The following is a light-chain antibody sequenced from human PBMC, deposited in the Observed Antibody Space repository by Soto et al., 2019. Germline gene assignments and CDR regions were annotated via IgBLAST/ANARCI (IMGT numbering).Light chain of an antibody. V-gene: IGLV2-8*01. J-gene: IGLJ3*02. CDR3: SSFAGSRKLV. CDR1: SSDVGRYKY. Sequence: QSALTQPPSASGSPGQSVTISCTGTSSDVGRYKYVSWYQQYPGKAPKVMIYEVNKRPSGVPDRFSGSKSGNTASLTVSGLQTEDEAHYYCSSFAGSRKLVFGGGTQLTVL. CDR2: EVN.